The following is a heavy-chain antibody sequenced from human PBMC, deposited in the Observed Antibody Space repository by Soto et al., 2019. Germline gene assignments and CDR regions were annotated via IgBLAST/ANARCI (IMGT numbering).Heavy chain of an antibody. CDR1: GGSFSGYY. Sequence: SETLSLTCAVYGGSFSGYYWSWIRQPPGKGLEWIGEINHSGSTNYNPSLKSRVTISVDTSKNQFSLKLSSVTAADTAVYYCARIGYCSVGSCYGYYYYVMDVWGQGTTVTVSS. V-gene: IGHV4-34*01. CDR2: INHSGST. CDR3: ARIGYCSVGSCYGYYYYVMDV. J-gene: IGHJ6*02. D-gene: IGHD2-15*01.